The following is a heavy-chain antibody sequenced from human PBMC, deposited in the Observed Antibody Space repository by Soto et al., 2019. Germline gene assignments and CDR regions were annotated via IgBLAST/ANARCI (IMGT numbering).Heavy chain of an antibody. D-gene: IGHD3-3*01. CDR1: GGCLCDYSHF. CDR2: IDHSGNT. Sequence: SETRSLTCAVYGGCLCDYSHFWGWISHPPGQRLEWIGEIDHSGNTNYNPSLKSRVTISLDTSKNQFSLRVNSVTAADTAVYYCARWRLEEFTMRSYYYGMDVWGQGTTVTVSS. CDR3: ARWRLEEFTMRSYYYGMDV. J-gene: IGHJ6*02. V-gene: IGHV4-34*01.